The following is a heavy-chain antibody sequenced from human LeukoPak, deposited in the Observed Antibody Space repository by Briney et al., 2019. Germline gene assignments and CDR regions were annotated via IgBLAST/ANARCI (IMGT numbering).Heavy chain of an antibody. Sequence: SSVKVSCKASGGTFSSYAISWVRQAPGQGLEWMGRIIPVLGITNYAQKFQGRVTITADKSTSTADMELSSLRSEDTAVYYCARGGGRWLQLSVADYYGMDVWGRGTTVTVSS. D-gene: IGHD5-24*01. CDR2: IIPVLGIT. V-gene: IGHV1-69*04. J-gene: IGHJ6*02. CDR3: ARGGGRWLQLSVADYYGMDV. CDR1: GGTFSSYA.